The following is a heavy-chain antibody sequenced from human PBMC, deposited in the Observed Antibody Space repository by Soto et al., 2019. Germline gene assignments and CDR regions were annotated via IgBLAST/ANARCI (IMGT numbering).Heavy chain of an antibody. J-gene: IGHJ4*02. CDR1: GVSISNGGYY. Sequence: PSETLSLTCSVSGVSISNGGYYWNWIRQHPGKGLEWIGYIDDTGATYYNPSLRSRVSMSVDTSRNQFSLRLTSVTAADTAIYYCAREMYTTRFGFWGPGTLVTVSS. D-gene: IGHD1-1*01. V-gene: IGHV4-31*03. CDR3: AREMYTTRFGF. CDR2: IDDTGAT.